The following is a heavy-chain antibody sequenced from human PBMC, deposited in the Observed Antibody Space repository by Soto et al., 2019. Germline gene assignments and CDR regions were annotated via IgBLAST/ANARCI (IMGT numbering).Heavy chain of an antibody. CDR2: ISYDGSNK. V-gene: IGHV3-30*18. J-gene: IGHJ3*02. Sequence: QVQLVESGGGVVQPGRSLRLSCAASGFTFSSYGMHWVRQAPGKGLEWVALISYDGSNKYYADSVKGRFTISRDNSKNTLYLQMNSLRTEDTAEYYCAKDRGPGGRGGFDIWGQGTMVTVAS. D-gene: IGHD2-15*01. CDR3: AKDRGPGGRGGFDI. CDR1: GFTFSSYG.